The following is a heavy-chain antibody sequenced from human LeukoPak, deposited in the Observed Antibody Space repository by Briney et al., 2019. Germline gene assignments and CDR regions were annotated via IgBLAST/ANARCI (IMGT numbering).Heavy chain of an antibody. CDR2: INPNSGGT. V-gene: IGHV1-2*02. CDR3: ARATILGHCSSTSCENWFDP. J-gene: IGHJ5*02. CDR1: GYAFTGYY. Sequence: GASVKVSCKASGYAFTGYYMHWVRQAPGQGLEWMGWINPNSGGTNYAQKFQGRVTMTRDTSISTAYMELSRLRSDDTAVYYCARATILGHCSSTSCENWFDPWGQGTLVTVSS. D-gene: IGHD2-2*01.